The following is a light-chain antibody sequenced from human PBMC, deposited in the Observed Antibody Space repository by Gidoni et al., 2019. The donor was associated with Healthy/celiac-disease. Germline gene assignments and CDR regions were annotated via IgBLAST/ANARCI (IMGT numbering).Light chain of an antibody. CDR3: QQYDNLPT. CDR1: QDISNY. CDR2: DAS. V-gene: IGKV1-33*01. Sequence: DIQMTQSPSSLSASVGDRVTITCQASQDISNYLTWYQQKPGKAPKLLIYDASYLETGVPSRFSGSGSGTDFTFTISILQPEDIATYYCQQYDNLPTFXGXTKVEIK. J-gene: IGKJ4*01.